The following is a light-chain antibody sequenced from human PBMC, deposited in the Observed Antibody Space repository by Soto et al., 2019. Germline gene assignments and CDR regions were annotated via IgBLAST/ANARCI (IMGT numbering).Light chain of an antibody. CDR2: GAS. CDR3: QQYGSSPPT. V-gene: IGKV3-20*01. J-gene: IGKJ1*01. CDR1: QSVTSNY. Sequence: VLTQSPGTLSSSPGERATLSCRASQSVTSNYLAWYQQKPGQAPRLLIYGASSRATGIPDRFSGSGSGTDFTLTISRLEPEDFAVYYCQQYGSSPPTFGQGTKVEIK.